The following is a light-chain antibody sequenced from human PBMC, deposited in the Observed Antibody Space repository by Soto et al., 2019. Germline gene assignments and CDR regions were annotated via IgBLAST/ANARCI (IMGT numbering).Light chain of an antibody. CDR2: DAS. Sequence: EIVLTQSPATLSSSPGERATLSCRASQSVSSYLAWYQQKPGQAPRLLIYDASNRATGIPVRFSGSGSGTDFTLTISSLEPEDFAVYYCQQRSNWQYTFGQGTKLEIK. CDR3: QQRSNWQYT. CDR1: QSVSSY. J-gene: IGKJ2*01. V-gene: IGKV3-11*01.